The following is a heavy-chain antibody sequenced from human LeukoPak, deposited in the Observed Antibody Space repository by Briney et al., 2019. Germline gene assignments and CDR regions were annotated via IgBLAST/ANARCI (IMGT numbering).Heavy chain of an antibody. V-gene: IGHV3-23*01. CDR1: GFTFSSYA. CDR3: AKGSDNFDY. CDR2: ISGSGGSS. D-gene: IGHD1-26*01. Sequence: QPGGALRLSCADSGFTFSSYAMSWVRQAPGKGLEWVSAISGSGGSSYYADSVKGRFTISRDNSKNTLYLQMNSLRAEDTAVYYCAKGSDNFDYWGQGTLVTVSS. J-gene: IGHJ4*02.